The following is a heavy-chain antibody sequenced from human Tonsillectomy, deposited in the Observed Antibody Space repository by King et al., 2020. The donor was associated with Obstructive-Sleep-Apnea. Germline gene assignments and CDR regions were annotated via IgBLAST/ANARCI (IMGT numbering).Heavy chain of an antibody. CDR1: GGSISSTNW. CDR3: ARVTWRPYYYGMDV. Sequence: VQLQESGPGLVKPSGTLSLTCDVSGGSISSTNWWSWVRQLPGKGLRWIGEIHHSGSTNYNPSLKSRVTISVDKSKNQFSLKVTSVTAADTAVYYCARVTWRPYYYGMDVWGQGTTVTVSS. D-gene: IGHD5-24*01. V-gene: IGHV4-4*02. CDR2: IHHSGST. J-gene: IGHJ6*02.